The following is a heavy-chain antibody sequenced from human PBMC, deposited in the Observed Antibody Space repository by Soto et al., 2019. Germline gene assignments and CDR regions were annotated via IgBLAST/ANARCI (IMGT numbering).Heavy chain of an antibody. J-gene: IGHJ6*02. V-gene: IGHV1-18*01. CDR2: ISGYNGNT. CDR3: AATGGNYFGLDV. Sequence: ASVKLSCKSSDNTFTHYGINWVRQAPGQGLEWMGWISGYNGNTKYAQKFQDRVTMTADTSTRTAFMEVRSLTSDDTGVYFCAATGGNYFGLDVWGQGTTVTVS. CDR1: DNTFTHYG. D-gene: IGHD2-8*02.